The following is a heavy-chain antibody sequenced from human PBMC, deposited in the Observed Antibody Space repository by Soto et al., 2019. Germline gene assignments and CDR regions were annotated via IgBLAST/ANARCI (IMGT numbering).Heavy chain of an antibody. Sequence: GGFLRLSCAASGFTVSSNYMSWVRQAPGKGLEWVSVIYSGGSTYYADSVKGRFTISRDNSKNTLYLQMNSLRAEDTAVYYCASNYCSGGSCYPSTYWLIWGQGTMVTVSS. D-gene: IGHD2-15*01. CDR1: GFTVSSNY. CDR2: IYSGGST. J-gene: IGHJ3*02. CDR3: ASNYCSGGSCYPSTYWLI. V-gene: IGHV3-66*01.